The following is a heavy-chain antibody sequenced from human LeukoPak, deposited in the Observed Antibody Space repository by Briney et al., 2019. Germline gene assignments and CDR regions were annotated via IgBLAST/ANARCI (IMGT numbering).Heavy chain of an antibody. CDR1: GGSISSSDYY. CDR3: ARDPNRRYYSSGSSSPLDY. Sequence: SETLSLTCTVSGGSISSSDYYWGWIRQPPGKGLEWIGSIYYSGSTYYNPSLKSRVTISVDMSNNQFSLKLTSVTAADTAVYYCARDPNRRYYSSGSSSPLDYWGQGTLVTVSS. V-gene: IGHV4-39*07. CDR2: IYYSGST. J-gene: IGHJ4*02. D-gene: IGHD3-10*01.